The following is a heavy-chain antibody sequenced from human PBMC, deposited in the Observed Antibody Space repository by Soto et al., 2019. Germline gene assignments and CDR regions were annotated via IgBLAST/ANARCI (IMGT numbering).Heavy chain of an antibody. V-gene: IGHV4-30-2*01. CDR1: GGSISSGGYS. D-gene: IGHD2-15*01. CDR2: IYHSGST. CDR3: ARLYYNCSGGSCYSQIHGESAFEI. Sequence: SETLSLTCAVSGGSISSGGYSWSWIRQPPGKGLEWIGYIYHSGSTYYNPSLKSRVTISVDRSKNQFSLKLSSVTAADTAVYYCARLYYNCSGGSCYSQIHGESAFEIWGQGTMVTVSS. J-gene: IGHJ3*02.